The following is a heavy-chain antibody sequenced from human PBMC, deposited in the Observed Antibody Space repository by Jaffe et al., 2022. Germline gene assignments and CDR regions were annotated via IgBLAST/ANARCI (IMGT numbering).Heavy chain of an antibody. CDR1: GFSIQNYW. CDR3: ARELRRDGYINEGFDF. Sequence: EVQLVESGGGLVQPGGSLRLSCEASGFSIQNYWMSWVRQAPGRGLEWVINLDQHASVRSSVDSVKGRFTISRDNAKNLVNLQMNSLGADDTAMYYCARELRRDGYINEGFDFWGQGTMVTVSS. J-gene: IGHJ3*01. D-gene: IGHD5-12*01. CDR2: LDQHASVR. V-gene: IGHV3-7*05.